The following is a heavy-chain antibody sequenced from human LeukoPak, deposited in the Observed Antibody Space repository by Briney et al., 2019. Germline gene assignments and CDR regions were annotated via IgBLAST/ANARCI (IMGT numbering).Heavy chain of an antibody. CDR1: GFTFSSYS. CDR2: ISSASNTI. V-gene: IGHV3-48*01. J-gene: IGHJ5*02. CDR3: ARDGWFGDYNWFDP. D-gene: IGHD3-10*01. Sequence: GGSLRLSCAASGFTFSSYSMNWVRQAPGKGLEWVSYISSASNTIYYVDSVKGRFTISRDNAKNSLYLQMNSLRAEDTAMYYCARDGWFGDYNWFDPWGQGTLVTVSS.